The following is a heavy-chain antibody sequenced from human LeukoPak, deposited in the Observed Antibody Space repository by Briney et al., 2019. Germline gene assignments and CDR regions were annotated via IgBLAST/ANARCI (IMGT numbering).Heavy chain of an antibody. J-gene: IGHJ4*02. CDR1: GGSISSYY. V-gene: IGHV4-59*01. CDR3: ARGLTGYYSDY. Sequence: SETLSLTCTVSGGSISSYYWSWIRQPPGKELEWLGYIYYSGSTKYNPSLKSRVTISVDTSKNQFSLNLSSVTAADTAVYYCARGLTGYYSDYWGQGTLVTVSS. CDR2: IYYSGST. D-gene: IGHD3-22*01.